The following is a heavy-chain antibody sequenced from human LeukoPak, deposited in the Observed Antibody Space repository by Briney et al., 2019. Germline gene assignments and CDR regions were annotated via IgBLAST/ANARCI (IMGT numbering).Heavy chain of an antibody. Sequence: GGSLRLSCAASGITFSSYWMTWVRQAPGKGLEWVSAISGTGGVTYYADSVKGRFTISRDNSKNTLYLQVNSLRAADTAVYYCAKVQEMATILPPFHYWGQGTLVTVSS. CDR3: AKVQEMATILPPFHY. J-gene: IGHJ4*02. V-gene: IGHV3-23*01. CDR1: GITFSSYW. CDR2: ISGTGGVT. D-gene: IGHD5-24*01.